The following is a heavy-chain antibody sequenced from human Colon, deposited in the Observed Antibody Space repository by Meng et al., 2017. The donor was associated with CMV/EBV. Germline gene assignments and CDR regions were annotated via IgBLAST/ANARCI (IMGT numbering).Heavy chain of an antibody. V-gene: IGHV3-9*01. CDR1: GFTFDDYA. CDR2: ISGNGGTI. CDR3: VRELRSAPTRDFDQ. J-gene: IGHJ4*02. Sequence: SLEISCEVSGFTFDDYAMYWVRYAPGKGLEWVSSISGNGGTIYYAYSVKGRFTISRDNAKNSLYLQMNSLRVDDTAFYYCVRELRSAPTRDFDQWGQGTLVTVSS.